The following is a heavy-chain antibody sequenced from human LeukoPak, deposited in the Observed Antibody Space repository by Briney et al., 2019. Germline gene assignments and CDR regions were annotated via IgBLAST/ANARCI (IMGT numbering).Heavy chain of an antibody. V-gene: IGHV4-34*01. CDR2: INHSGST. CDR1: GGSFSGYY. J-gene: IGHJ4*02. CDR3: ATASDSSGYYYGY. Sequence: PSETLSLTCAVYGGSFSGYYWSWIRQPPGRGLEWIGEINHSGSTNYNPSLKSRVTISVDTSKNQFSLKLSSVTAADTAVYYCATASDSSGYYYGYWGQGTLVNVSS. D-gene: IGHD3-22*01.